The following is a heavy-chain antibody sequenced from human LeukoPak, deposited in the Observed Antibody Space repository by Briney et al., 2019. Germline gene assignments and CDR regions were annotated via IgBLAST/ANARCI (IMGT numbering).Heavy chain of an antibody. J-gene: IGHJ4*02. CDR2: INPGGTT. CDR1: GGSFSGYY. CDR3: ARAKSTVSTYFDS. D-gene: IGHD4-17*01. Sequence: SETLSLTCAVYGGSFSGYYWAWIRQPPGKGLEWIGEINPGGTTNYHPSLKGRVTISADTSKSPFSLELRSVTAADTAVFYCARAKSTVSTYFDSWGQGFLVTVSS. V-gene: IGHV4-34*01.